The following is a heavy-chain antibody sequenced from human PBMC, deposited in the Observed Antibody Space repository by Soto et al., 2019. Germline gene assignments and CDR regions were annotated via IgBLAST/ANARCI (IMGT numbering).Heavy chain of an antibody. CDR1: GFTFSSYW. CDR3: XXXSRTTTVVKD. V-gene: IGHV3-7*01. CDR2: IKQDGSEK. Sequence: EVQLVESGGGLVQPGGSLRLSCAASGFTFSSYWMSWVRQAPGKGLEWVANIKQDGSEKYYVDSVKGRFTISRDNAKXXXXXXXXXXXXXXXXXXXXXXXSRTTTVVKDWGQGTLVTVSS. J-gene: IGHJ4*02. D-gene: IGHD4-17*01.